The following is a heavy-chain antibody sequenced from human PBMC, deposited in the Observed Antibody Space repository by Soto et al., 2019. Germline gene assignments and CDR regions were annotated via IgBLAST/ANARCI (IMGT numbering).Heavy chain of an antibody. CDR2: ISGSGGST. CDR1: GFTFSSYA. V-gene: IGHV3-23*01. CDR3: AKDPLADYCGGDCYNLFQH. J-gene: IGHJ1*01. D-gene: IGHD2-21*01. Sequence: EVQLLESGGGLVQPGGYLRLSCAASGFTFSSYAMSWVRQAPGKGLEWVSAISGSGGSTYYADSVKGRFTISRDNSKNTLYLQMNSLRAEDTAVYYCAKDPLADYCGGDCYNLFQHWGQGTLVTVSS.